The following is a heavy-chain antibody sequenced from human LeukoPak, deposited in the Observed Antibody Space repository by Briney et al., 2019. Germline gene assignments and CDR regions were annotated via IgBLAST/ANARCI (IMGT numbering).Heavy chain of an antibody. V-gene: IGHV1-18*01. Sequence: ASVKVSCKASGGTFSSYGISWVRQAPGQGLEWMGWISAYNGNTNYAQKLQGRVTMTEDTSTDTAYMELSSLRSEDTAVYYCATGPYGSGSYWFDPWGQGTLVTVSS. CDR3: ATGPYGSGSYWFDP. D-gene: IGHD3-10*01. J-gene: IGHJ5*02. CDR2: ISAYNGNT. CDR1: GGTFSSYG.